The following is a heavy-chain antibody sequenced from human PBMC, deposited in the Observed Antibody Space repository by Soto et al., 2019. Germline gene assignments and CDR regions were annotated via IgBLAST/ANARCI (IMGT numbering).Heavy chain of an antibody. J-gene: IGHJ6*02. CDR2: ICPGDSDT. Sequence: LGESLKISCEGSGYNFADYWIGWVRQMPGKGPEWMAMICPGDSDTRYSPSFQGQVTISADKSISTAYLQWSSLKASDTAMYYCAGGGVRGVITRTRDYYGMDVWGQGTTVTVSS. D-gene: IGHD3-10*01. CDR3: AGGGVRGVITRTRDYYGMDV. CDR1: GYNFADYW. V-gene: IGHV5-51*01.